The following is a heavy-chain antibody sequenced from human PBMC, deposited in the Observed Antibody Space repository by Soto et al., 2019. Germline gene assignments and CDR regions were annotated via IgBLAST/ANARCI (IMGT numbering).Heavy chain of an antibody. CDR3: ARDVMTSVTEDY. J-gene: IGHJ4*02. V-gene: IGHV3-7*01. D-gene: IGHD4-17*01. CDR1: GFTFSSYW. CDR2: IKPDGSQK. Sequence: GGSLRLSCAASGFTFSSYWMSWVRQAPGKGLEWVANIKPDGSQKWYVDSVKGRFTISRDNSRDTLYLEMNSLRPEDTAKYYCARDVMTSVTEDYWGQGTLVTVSS.